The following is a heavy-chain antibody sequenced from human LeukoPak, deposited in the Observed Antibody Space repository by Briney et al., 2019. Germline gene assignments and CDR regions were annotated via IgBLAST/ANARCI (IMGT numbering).Heavy chain of an antibody. CDR3: AKAPLVGIAAAGGAFFY. CDR1: GFTFSSYA. J-gene: IGHJ4*02. CDR2: ISGNGGST. D-gene: IGHD6-13*01. Sequence: GWSVRLSCSASGFTFSSYAMSWVRQASGKGLEWVSAISGNGGSTYYADSVKGRFSISRDNSKNTLYLQMNSLRAEDTALYYCAKAPLVGIAAAGGAFFYWGQGTLVTVSS. V-gene: IGHV3-23*01.